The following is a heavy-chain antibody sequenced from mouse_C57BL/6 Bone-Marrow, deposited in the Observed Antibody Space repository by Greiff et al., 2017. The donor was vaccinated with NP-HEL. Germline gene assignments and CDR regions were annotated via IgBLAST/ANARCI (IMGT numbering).Heavy chain of an antibody. D-gene: IGHD1-1*01. V-gene: IGHV1-69*01. CDR2: IDPSDSYT. CDR1: GYTFTSYW. J-gene: IGHJ1*03. CDR3: ARGRIFITTVVADGDG. Sequence: VKLQQPGAELVMPGASVKLSCKASGYTFTSYWMHWVKQRPGQGLEWIGEIDPSDSYTNYNQKFKGKSTLTVDNSSSTAYMQLSSLTSEDSAVDYCARGRIFITTVVADGDGWGTGTTGTVSS.